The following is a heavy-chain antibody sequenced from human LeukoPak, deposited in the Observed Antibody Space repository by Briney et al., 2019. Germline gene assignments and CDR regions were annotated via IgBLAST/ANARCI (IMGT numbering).Heavy chain of an antibody. V-gene: IGHV3-7*01. CDR2: IKQDGSEK. CDR1: GFTFSSYW. CDR3: AGAVAGTWSDY. D-gene: IGHD6-19*01. Sequence: GGSLRLSCAASGFTFSSYWMSWVRQAPGKGLEWVANIKQDGSEKYYVDSVKGRFTISRDNAKNSLYLQMNSLSAEDTAVYYCAGAVAGTWSDYWGQGTLVTVSS. J-gene: IGHJ4*02.